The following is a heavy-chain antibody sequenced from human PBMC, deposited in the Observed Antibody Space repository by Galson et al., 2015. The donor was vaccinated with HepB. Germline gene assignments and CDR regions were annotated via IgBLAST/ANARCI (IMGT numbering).Heavy chain of an antibody. CDR3: VRESLRAMVTFDL. CDR2: ISGGSSYI. D-gene: IGHD5-18*01. J-gene: IGHJ4*02. CDR1: GFRFSSYG. Sequence: SLRLSCAVSGFRFSSYGMSWVRQAPGKGLEWVSSISGGSSYISYADSVKGRFTISRDNARHSLYLQMNSLRAEDTAAYYCVRESLRAMVTFDLWGRGTLVTVSS. V-gene: IGHV3-21*01.